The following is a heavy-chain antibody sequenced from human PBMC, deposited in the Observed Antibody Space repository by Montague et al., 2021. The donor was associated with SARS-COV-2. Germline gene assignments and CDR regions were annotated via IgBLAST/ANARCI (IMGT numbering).Heavy chain of an antibody. CDR3: VRHGGSSWLVS. V-gene: IGHV4-39*01. D-gene: IGHD2-15*01. Sequence: SETLSLTCTVSRGSISGRSNEWGWVRQTPGKGLEWIGSFYYTGNTYYNPSLKSRVTISVDTSKNQFSLSLRSVTAVDTSVYFCVRHGGSSWLVSWGQGTLVIVSS. CDR1: RGSISGRSNE. CDR2: FYYTGNT. J-gene: IGHJ5*01.